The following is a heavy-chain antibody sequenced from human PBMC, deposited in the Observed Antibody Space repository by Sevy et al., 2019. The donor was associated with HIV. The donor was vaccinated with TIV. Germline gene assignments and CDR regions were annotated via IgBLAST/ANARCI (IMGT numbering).Heavy chain of an antibody. Sequence: GGSLRLSCAASGFSFSIYWMHWVRQVPGKGLVWVSRINSDGSSTTYADSVKGRFTFSGDNAKNTLFLQMNSLRVEDTAVYYCVREGVGGYSYGFDYWGQGTLVTVSS. CDR3: VREGVGGYSYGFDY. CDR2: INSDGSST. CDR1: GFSFSIYW. D-gene: IGHD5-18*01. V-gene: IGHV3-74*03. J-gene: IGHJ4*02.